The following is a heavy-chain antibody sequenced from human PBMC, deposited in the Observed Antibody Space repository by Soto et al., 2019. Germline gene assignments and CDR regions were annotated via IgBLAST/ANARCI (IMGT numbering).Heavy chain of an antibody. CDR2: IYWDDDK. CDR1: GFSLSTSGVG. D-gene: IGHD2-15*01. CDR3: AHSRGPTFCSGGSCYSFDY. J-gene: IGHJ4*02. Sequence: SGPTLVKPTQTLTLTCTFSGFSLSTSGVGVGWIRQPPGKALEWLALIYWDDDKRYSPSLKSRLTITKDTSKNQVVLTMTNMDPVDTATYYCAHSRGPTFCSGGSCYSFDYWGQGTLVTVSS. V-gene: IGHV2-5*02.